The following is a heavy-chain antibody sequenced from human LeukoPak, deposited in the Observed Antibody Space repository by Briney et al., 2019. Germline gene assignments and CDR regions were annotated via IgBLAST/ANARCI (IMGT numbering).Heavy chain of an antibody. J-gene: IGHJ3*01. V-gene: IGHV3-7*01. CDR3: ARYGTNLDAVDF. CDR2: INQDGSER. D-gene: IGHD1-26*01. CDR1: GFTFSNYW. Sequence: GGSLRLSCAVSGFTFSNYWMSWVRQAPAKGLEWVAYINQDGSERYYVDSMEGRFTITRDNAKKSLFLQMNNLRVEDTALYYCARYGTNLDAVDFWGQGTLVSVAS.